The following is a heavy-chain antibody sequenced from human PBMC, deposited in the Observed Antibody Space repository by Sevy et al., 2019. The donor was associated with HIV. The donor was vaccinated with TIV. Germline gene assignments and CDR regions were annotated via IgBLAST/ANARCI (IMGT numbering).Heavy chain of an antibody. CDR2: IKSKTDGGTT. CDR1: GFTFSNAW. J-gene: IGHJ6*02. V-gene: IGHV3-15*01. Sequence: GGSLRLSCAASGFTFSNAWMSWVRQAPGKGLEWVGHIKSKTDGGTTDYAAPVKGRFTISRDDSKNTLYLQMNSLKTEDTAVYYCTTVGWLESDYYYYGMDVWGQGTTVTVSS. D-gene: IGHD6-19*01. CDR3: TTVGWLESDYYYYGMDV.